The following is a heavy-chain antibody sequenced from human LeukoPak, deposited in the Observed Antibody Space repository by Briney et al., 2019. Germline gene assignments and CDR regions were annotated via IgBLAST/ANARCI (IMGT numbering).Heavy chain of an antibody. V-gene: IGHV3-33*01. CDR1: GFTFSSYG. Sequence: PGRSLRLSCAASGFTFSSYGMHWVRQAPGKGLEWVAVIWYDGSNKYYADSVKGRFTISRDNSKNTLYLQMNSLRAEDTAVYYCARDRDDFWSGYSHAFDIWGQGTMVTVSS. CDR2: IWYDGSNK. CDR3: ARDRDDFWSGYSHAFDI. J-gene: IGHJ3*02. D-gene: IGHD3-3*01.